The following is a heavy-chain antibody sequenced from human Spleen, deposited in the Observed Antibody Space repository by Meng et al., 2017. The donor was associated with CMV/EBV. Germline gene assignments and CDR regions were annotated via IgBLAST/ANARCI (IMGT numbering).Heavy chain of an antibody. CDR2: ISGGGDRT. V-gene: IGHV3-23*01. CDR1: GFPFSSYA. J-gene: IGHJ4*02. D-gene: IGHD1-26*01. CDR3: AKGPLRSGSYPSYFDY. Sequence: GGSLRLSCAASGFPFSSYAMSWVRQAPGKGLEWVSAISGGGDRTYNADSVRGRFTISRDESKNTVYLQMSSLRAEDTAVYYCAKGPLRSGSYPSYFDYWGQGALVTVSS.